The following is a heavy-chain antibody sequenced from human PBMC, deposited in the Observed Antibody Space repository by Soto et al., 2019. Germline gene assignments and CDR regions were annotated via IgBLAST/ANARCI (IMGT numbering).Heavy chain of an antibody. CDR1: GGFLSESY. Sequence: SETLSLTCAVYGGFLSESYWTWVRQPPGKGLEWIGEINHVGGTNYNPSLKSRVTMSVDTSQNQFSLRLISVTAADTAMYFCVRIRYQLPSSVLWLDPWGQGTPVTVSS. V-gene: IGHV4-34*01. D-gene: IGHD3-16*01. CDR2: INHVGGT. J-gene: IGHJ5*02. CDR3: VRIRYQLPSSVLWLDP.